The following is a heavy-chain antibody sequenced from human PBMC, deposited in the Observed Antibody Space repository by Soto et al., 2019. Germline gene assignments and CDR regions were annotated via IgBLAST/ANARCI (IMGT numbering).Heavy chain of an antibody. CDR1: GGTLFNFA. CDR3: ARWAAGHYYYYYGMDV. D-gene: IGHD6-13*01. J-gene: IGHJ6*02. CDR2: IIPIFGAP. Sequence: ASVKVSCKASGGTLFNFAISWVRQAPGQGLECMGGIIPIFGAPNYAQKFQGRVTITADESTNTAYMELSSLRSDETAVYYCARWAAGHYYYYYGMDVWGQGTTVTVSS. V-gene: IGHV1-69*13.